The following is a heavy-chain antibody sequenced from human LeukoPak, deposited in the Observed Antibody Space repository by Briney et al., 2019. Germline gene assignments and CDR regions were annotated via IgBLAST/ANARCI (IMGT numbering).Heavy chain of an antibody. CDR1: GGTFSSYA. CDR3: ARGGLGYCSGGSCYHFDY. CDR2: IIPIFGTA. D-gene: IGHD2-15*01. J-gene: IGHJ4*02. V-gene: IGHV1-69*01. Sequence: ASVKVSCKASGGTFSSYAISWVRQAPGQGLEWMGGIIPIFGTANYAQKFQGRVTITADESTSTAYMELSSLRPEDTAVYYCARGGLGYCSGGSCYHFDYWGQGTLVTVSS.